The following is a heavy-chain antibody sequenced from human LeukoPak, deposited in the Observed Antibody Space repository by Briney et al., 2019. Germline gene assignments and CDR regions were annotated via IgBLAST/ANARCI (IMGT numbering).Heavy chain of an antibody. CDR2: IRYDGSTK. J-gene: IGHJ5*02. D-gene: IGHD2-2*01. CDR1: GFTFSSYG. V-gene: IGHV3-30*02. Sequence: GGSLRLSCAASGFTFSSYGMHWVRQAPGKGLEWVAFIRYDGSTKYYADSVKGRFTISRDNSKDTLYLQMNSLRAEDTAVYYCAKDHMRYCSSTSCYGNNWFDPWGQGTLVTVSS. CDR3: AKDHMRYCSSTSCYGNNWFDP.